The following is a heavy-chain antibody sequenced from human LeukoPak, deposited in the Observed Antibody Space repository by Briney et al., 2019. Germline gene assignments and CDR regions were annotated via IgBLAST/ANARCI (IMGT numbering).Heavy chain of an antibody. V-gene: IGHV3-21*04. CDR3: ARRRELISIDY. CDR2: ISTSSSYI. D-gene: IGHD1-26*01. CDR1: GFTFSSYS. J-gene: IGHJ4*02. Sequence: PGGSLRLSCAASGFTFSSYSMNWVRQAPGKGLEWVSSISTSSSYIYYADSVKGRFTISRHNSKNALYRQMSSPRTKHTDVDYCARRRELISIDYWGQGTLVTVSS.